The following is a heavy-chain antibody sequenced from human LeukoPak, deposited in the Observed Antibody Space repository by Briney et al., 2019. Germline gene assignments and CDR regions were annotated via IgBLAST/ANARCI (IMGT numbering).Heavy chain of an antibody. CDR3: ATYYYDSGGFHFHH. Sequence: GGSLRLSCAASGFTFRSYGMHWVRQAPGKGLEYVSAISSNGGRTYYANSVKGRFTISRDNFRNTLYLQMGSLRAEDMAVYYCATYYYDSGGFHFHHWGQGTLVTVSS. J-gene: IGHJ1*01. CDR2: ISSNGGRT. CDR1: GFTFRSYG. V-gene: IGHV3-64*01. D-gene: IGHD3-22*01.